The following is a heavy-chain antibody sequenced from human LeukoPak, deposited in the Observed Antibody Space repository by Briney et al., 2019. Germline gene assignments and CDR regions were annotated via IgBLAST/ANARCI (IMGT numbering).Heavy chain of an antibody. CDR1: GGSISSGDYY. V-gene: IGHV4-30-4*01. D-gene: IGHD3-10*01. Sequence: PSETLSLTCTVSGGSISSGDYYWRWIRQPSGKGLEWIGYIYYSGSTYYNPSLKSRVTISVDTSKNQFSLKLSSVTAADTAVYYCARDVLLEYWGQGTLVTVSS. CDR3: ARDVLLEY. J-gene: IGHJ4*02. CDR2: IYYSGST.